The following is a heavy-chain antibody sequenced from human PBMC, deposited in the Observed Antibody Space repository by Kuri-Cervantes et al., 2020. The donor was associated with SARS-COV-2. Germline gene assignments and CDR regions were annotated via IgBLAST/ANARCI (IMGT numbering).Heavy chain of an antibody. V-gene: IGHV4-4*02. CDR3: ARDWDYYDSSGYSNFDY. Sequence: SQTLSLTCAVSGGSISSSNWWSWVRQPPGKGLEWIGEIYHSGSANYNPSLKSRVTISVDKSKNQFSLKLSSVTAADTAVYYCARDWDYYDSSGYSNFDYWGQGTLVTVSS. CDR2: IYHSGSA. CDR1: GGSISSSNW. D-gene: IGHD3-22*01. J-gene: IGHJ4*02.